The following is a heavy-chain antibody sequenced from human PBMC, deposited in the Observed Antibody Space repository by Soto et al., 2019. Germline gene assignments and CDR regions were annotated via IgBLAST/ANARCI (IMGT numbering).Heavy chain of an antibody. V-gene: IGHV1-69*13. CDR2: IIPIFGTA. D-gene: IGHD6-6*01. J-gene: IGHJ6*02. CDR1: GGTFSSYA. Sequence: GASVKVSCKASGGTFSSYAISWVRQAPGQGLEWMGGIIPIFGTANYAQKFQGRVTITADESTSTAYMELSSLRSEDTAVYYCARGAAARVWYYYYGMDVWGQGTTVTV. CDR3: ARGAAARVWYYYYGMDV.